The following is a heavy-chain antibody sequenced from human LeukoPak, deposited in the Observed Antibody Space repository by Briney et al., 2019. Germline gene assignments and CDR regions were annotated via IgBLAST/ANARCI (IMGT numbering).Heavy chain of an antibody. CDR2: INPNSGDT. V-gene: IGHV1-2*02. CDR1: GYTFTGYY. CDR3: AREQYCSGGGCYDNFVGNYMDV. J-gene: IGHJ6*03. D-gene: IGHD2-15*01. Sequence: GASVKVSCKASGYTFTGYYVHWVRQAPGQGLEWMGWINPNSGDTKSAQNFQGRVTVTRDTSISTAYMELSSLRSDDTAVYYCAREQYCSGGGCYDNFVGNYMDVWGKGTTVTISS.